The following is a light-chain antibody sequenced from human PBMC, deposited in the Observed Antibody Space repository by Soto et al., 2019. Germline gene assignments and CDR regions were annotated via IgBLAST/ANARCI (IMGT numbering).Light chain of an antibody. V-gene: IGKV1-5*03. Sequence: DIQMSQSPSTLSASVGDTVTVTFRASRSDSTWLAWYQQIPGGAPKLLIYKASILESGVPSRFSGSGSGTEFTLTITSLQPEDFATFYCQQYHTDWTFGQGTKVDI. CDR1: RSDSTW. CDR3: QQYHTDWT. CDR2: KAS. J-gene: IGKJ1*01.